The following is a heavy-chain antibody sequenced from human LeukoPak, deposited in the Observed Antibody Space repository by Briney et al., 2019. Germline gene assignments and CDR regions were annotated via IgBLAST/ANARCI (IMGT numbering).Heavy chain of an antibody. Sequence: PGGSLRLSCAASGLTFSRYGLHWVRQAPDKGLEWVAYIRNRGSDKYYADSVKGRSAISRDDFKNTLYLQMNSLTVEDTAVYYCAKDLGHAMDVWGQGTTVTVSS. CDR1: GLTFSRYG. J-gene: IGHJ6*02. CDR3: AKDLGHAMDV. CDR2: IRNRGSDK. V-gene: IGHV3-30*02.